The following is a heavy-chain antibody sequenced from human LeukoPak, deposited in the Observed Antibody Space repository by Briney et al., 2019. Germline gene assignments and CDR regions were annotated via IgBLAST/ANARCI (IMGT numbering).Heavy chain of an antibody. Sequence: GGSLRLSCAASGSIFSSYGMHWVRQAPGKGLEWVAVIWYDGSNKYYADSVKGRFTISRDNSKNTLYLQMNSLRAEDTAVYYCARDDDRSGYLEYWGQGTLVTVSP. J-gene: IGHJ4*02. CDR2: IWYDGSNK. CDR1: GSIFSSYG. D-gene: IGHD3-22*01. V-gene: IGHV3-33*01. CDR3: ARDDDRSGYLEY.